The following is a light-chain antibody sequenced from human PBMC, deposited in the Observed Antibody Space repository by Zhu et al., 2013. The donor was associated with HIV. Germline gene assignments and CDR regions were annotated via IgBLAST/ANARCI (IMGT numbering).Light chain of an antibody. CDR3: QKYYSAPWT. V-gene: IGKV3D-20*01. CDR2: DAS. Sequence: EIVLTQSPATLSLSPGERATLSCGASQNITSGYLAWYQQKPGLAPILLIYDASSRATGIPGRFSGSGSGTDFTLTISSLQPEDVATYYCQKYYSAPWTFGQGTKVEIK. J-gene: IGKJ1*01. CDR1: QNITSGY.